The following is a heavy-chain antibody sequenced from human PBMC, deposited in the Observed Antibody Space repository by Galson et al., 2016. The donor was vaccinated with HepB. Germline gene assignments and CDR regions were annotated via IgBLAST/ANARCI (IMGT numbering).Heavy chain of an antibody. CDR2: ISSSSDTR. CDR1: GFTFRNYG. CDR3: ARDRPYYEDSYYYGMDV. D-gene: IGHD3-3*01. Sequence: SLRLSCAASGFTFRNYGMNWVRQAPGKGLERVSYISSSSDTRYYADSVQGRFTISRDNAKNSLSLQMNSLSDEDTALYYCARDRPYYEDSYYYGMDVWGQGTTVTVSS. J-gene: IGHJ6*02. V-gene: IGHV3-48*02.